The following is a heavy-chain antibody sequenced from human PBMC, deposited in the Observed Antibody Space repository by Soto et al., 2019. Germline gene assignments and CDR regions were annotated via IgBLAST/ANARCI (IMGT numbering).Heavy chain of an antibody. Sequence: SETLSLTCTVSGGSISSGDYYWSWIRQPPGKGLEWIGYIYYSGSTYYNTSLKSRVTISVDTSKNQFSLELSSVTAADTAVYYCARVDDDTRYYWGQGTLVTVSS. D-gene: IGHD3-9*01. CDR1: GGSISSGDYY. CDR3: ARVDDDTRYY. J-gene: IGHJ4*02. CDR2: IYYSGST. V-gene: IGHV4-30-4*01.